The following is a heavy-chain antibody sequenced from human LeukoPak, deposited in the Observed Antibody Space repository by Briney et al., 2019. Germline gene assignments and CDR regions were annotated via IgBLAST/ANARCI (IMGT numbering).Heavy chain of an antibody. CDR2: IWYDESNK. CDR3: ARPPKYCSSTSCYGPYFDY. V-gene: IGHV3-33*08. CDR1: GFTFSSYG. Sequence: GGSLRLSCAASGFTFSSYGMHWVRQAPGKGLEGVAVIWYDESNKYYADSVKGRFTISRDNSKNTLYLQMNSLRAEDTAVYYCARPPKYCSSTSCYGPYFDYWGQGTLVTVSS. J-gene: IGHJ4*02. D-gene: IGHD2-2*01.